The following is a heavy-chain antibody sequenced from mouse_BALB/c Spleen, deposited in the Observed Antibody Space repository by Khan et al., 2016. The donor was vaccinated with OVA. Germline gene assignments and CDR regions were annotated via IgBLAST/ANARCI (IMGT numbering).Heavy chain of an antibody. CDR3: ARPPYFSYVMVY. V-gene: IGHV9-3-1*01. CDR2: INTYTGEP. D-gene: IGHD2-10*01. Sequence: QIQLVQSGPELKKPGETIKISCKASGYTFANFGMNWVKQAPGKGLKWMGWINTYTGEPTYADDFKGRFAFSLETSASTAYLQINNLKNEDTATYFCARPPYFSYVMVYWVQGTSVTVSS. CDR1: GYTFANFG. J-gene: IGHJ4*01.